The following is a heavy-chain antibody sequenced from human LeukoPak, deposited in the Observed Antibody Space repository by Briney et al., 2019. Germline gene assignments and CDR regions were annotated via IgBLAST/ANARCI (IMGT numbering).Heavy chain of an antibody. CDR2: ISAYNGNT. CDR3: ARSGRTLLWFGETMGYCDN. D-gene: IGHD3-10*01. V-gene: IGHV1-18*01. CDR1: GYTFTSYD. J-gene: IGHJ4*02. Sequence: GASVKVSCKASGYTFTSYDINWVRQATGQGLEWMGWISAYNGNTNYAQKLQGRVTMTTDTSTSTAYLELRSLRSDDTAVYYCARSGRTLLWFGETMGYCDNWGQGTLVTVSS.